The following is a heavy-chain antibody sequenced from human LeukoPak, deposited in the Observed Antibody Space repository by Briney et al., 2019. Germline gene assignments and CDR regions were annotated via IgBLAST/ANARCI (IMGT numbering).Heavy chain of an antibody. J-gene: IGHJ5*02. CDR2: ISGSGGST. CDR1: GFTFSSYA. Sequence: PGGSLRLSCAASGFTFSSYAMSWVRQAPGKGLEWVSAISGSGGSTYYADSVKGRFTISRDDAKNTLYLQMNSLRAEDTAVYYCARGSIAAAGKYNWFDPWGQGTLVTVSS. V-gene: IGHV3-23*01. CDR3: ARGSIAAAGKYNWFDP. D-gene: IGHD6-13*01.